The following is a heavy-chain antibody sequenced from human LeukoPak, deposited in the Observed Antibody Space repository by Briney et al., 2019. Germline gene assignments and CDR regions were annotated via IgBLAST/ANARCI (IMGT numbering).Heavy chain of an antibody. D-gene: IGHD6-19*01. Sequence: GGSLRLSCAASGFPFSSYWMAWIRQAPGKGLQWVGNIKPDGTDKYYVDSVKGRFTISRDNARNSFSLQMNSLRPEDTAVYFCTAGLGHWGQGSLVTVSS. V-gene: IGHV3-7*01. J-gene: IGHJ4*02. CDR2: IKPDGTDK. CDR3: TAGLGH. CDR1: GFPFSSYW.